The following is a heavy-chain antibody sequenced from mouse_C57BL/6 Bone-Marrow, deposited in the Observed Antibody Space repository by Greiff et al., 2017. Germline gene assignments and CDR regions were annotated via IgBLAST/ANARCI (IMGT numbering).Heavy chain of an antibody. CDR3: ARTDTTVVARLCFDY. D-gene: IGHD1-1*01. CDR1: GYTFTSYG. Sequence: QVQLKESGAELARPGASVKLSCKASGYTFTSYGISWVKQRTGQGLEWIGEIYPRSGNTYYNEKFKGKATLTADKSSSTAYMELRSLTSEDSAVYFCARTDTTVVARLCFDYWGQGTTLTVSS. CDR2: IYPRSGNT. J-gene: IGHJ2*01. V-gene: IGHV1-81*01.